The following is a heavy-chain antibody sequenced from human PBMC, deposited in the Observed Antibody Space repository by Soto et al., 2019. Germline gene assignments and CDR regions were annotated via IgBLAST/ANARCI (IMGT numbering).Heavy chain of an antibody. J-gene: IGHJ6*03. CDR2: IKSKTDGGTT. CDR1: GFTFSNAW. CDR3: TTLRYTTVTSYYYYYYMDV. V-gene: IGHV3-15*01. Sequence: GGSLRLSCAASGFTFSNAWMSWVRQAPGKGLEWVGRIKSKTDGGTTDYAAPVKGRFTISRDDSKNTLYLQMNSLKTEDTAVYYCTTLRYTTVTSYYYYYYMDVWGKGTTVTVSS. D-gene: IGHD4-17*01.